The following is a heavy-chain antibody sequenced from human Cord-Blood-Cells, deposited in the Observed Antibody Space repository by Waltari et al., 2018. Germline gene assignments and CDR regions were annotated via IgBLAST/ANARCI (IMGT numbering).Heavy chain of an antibody. CDR2: INSDGSST. D-gene: IGHD2-2*01. CDR3: ARENGGTSCFDY. Sequence: EVQLVESGGGLVQPGGSLRLSCAASGFTFSGYWMHRVRQAPGKGLVWVSRINSDGSSTSYADSVKGRFTISRDNAKNTLYLQMNSLRAEDTAVYYCARENGGTSCFDYWGQGTLVTVSS. V-gene: IGHV3-74*01. J-gene: IGHJ4*02. CDR1: GFTFSGYW.